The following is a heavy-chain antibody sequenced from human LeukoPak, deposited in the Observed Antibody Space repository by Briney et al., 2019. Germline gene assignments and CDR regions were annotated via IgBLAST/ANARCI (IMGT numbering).Heavy chain of an antibody. J-gene: IGHJ6*02. CDR1: GFTFSSYA. D-gene: IGHD6-19*01. V-gene: IGHV3-30*18. CDR2: ISYDGSNK. CDR3: AKDARPVGTVAGTRVYYGMDV. Sequence: GGSLRLSCAASGFTFSSYAMSWVRQAPGKGLEWVAVISYDGSNKYYADSVKGRFTISRDNSKNTLYLQMNSLRAEDTAVYYCAKDARPVGTVAGTRVYYGMDVWGQGTTVTVSS.